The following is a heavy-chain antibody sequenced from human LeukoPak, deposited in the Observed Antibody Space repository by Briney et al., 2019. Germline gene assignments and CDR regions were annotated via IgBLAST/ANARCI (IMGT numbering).Heavy chain of an antibody. CDR1: GGSISSYY. V-gene: IGHV4-59*01. CDR2: IYYSGST. Sequence: SETLSLTCTVSGGSISSYYWSWIRQPPGKGLEWIGYIYYSGSTNYNPSLKSRVTISADTSKNQFSLNLRSVTAADTAVYYCARGCVSGYDYHAFDIWGQGTMVTVSS. J-gene: IGHJ3*02. D-gene: IGHD5-12*01. CDR3: ARGCVSGYDYHAFDI.